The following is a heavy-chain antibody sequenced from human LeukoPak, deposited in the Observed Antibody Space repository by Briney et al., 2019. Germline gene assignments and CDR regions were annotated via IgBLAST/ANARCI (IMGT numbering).Heavy chain of an antibody. CDR3: ARSFLSIAAAATDY. V-gene: IGHV3-21*01. Sequence: GGSLRLSCAASGFTFSSYSMNWVRQAPGKVLEWVSSISSSSSYIYYADSVKGRFTISRDNAKNSLYLQMNSLRAKDTAVYYCARSFLSIAAAATDYWGQGTLVTVSS. D-gene: IGHD6-13*01. J-gene: IGHJ4*02. CDR2: ISSSSSYI. CDR1: GFTFSSYS.